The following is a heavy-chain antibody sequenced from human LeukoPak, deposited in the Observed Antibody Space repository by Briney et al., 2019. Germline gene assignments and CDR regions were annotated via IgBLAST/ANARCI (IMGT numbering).Heavy chain of an antibody. CDR1: GGSVSSYY. CDR3: AGFIRGFDI. CDR2: IYYSGST. V-gene: IGHV4-59*02. J-gene: IGHJ3*02. Sequence: SETLSLTCTVSGGSVSSYYWSWIRQPPGKGLEWIGFIYYSGSTNYNPSLKSRVTISVDTSKNQFSLKLSSVTAADTAVYYCAGFIRGFDIWGQGTMVTVSS. D-gene: IGHD2-21*01.